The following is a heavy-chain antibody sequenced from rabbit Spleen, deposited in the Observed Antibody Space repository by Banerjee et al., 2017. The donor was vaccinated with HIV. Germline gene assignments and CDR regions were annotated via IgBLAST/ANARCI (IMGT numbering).Heavy chain of an antibody. D-gene: IGHD8-1*01. J-gene: IGHJ6*01. CDR3: ARDSGTSFSSYGMDL. V-gene: IGHV1S40*01. CDR2: IDTGSSGFT. CDR1: GVSFTSDCY. Sequence: QSLEESGGDLVKPGASLTLTCIASGVSFTSDCYMCWVRQAPGKGLEWIACIDTGSSGFTYFASWAKGRFTISKTSSTTVTLQVTSLTAADTATYFCARDSGTSFSSYGMDLWGPGTLVTVS.